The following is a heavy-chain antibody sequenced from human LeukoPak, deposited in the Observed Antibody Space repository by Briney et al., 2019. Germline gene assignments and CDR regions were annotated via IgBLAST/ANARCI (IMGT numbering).Heavy chain of an antibody. D-gene: IGHD3-3*01. V-gene: IGHV4-61*02. Sequence: SQTLSLTCTVSGGSISSGSYYWSWIRQPAGKGLEWIGRIHTSGSTNYNPSLKSRVTISVDTSKNQFSLKLSSVTAADTAVYYCARDGGLRFLEWPHNWFDPWGQGTLVTVSS. CDR1: GGSISSGSYY. CDR2: IHTSGST. J-gene: IGHJ5*02. CDR3: ARDGGLRFLEWPHNWFDP.